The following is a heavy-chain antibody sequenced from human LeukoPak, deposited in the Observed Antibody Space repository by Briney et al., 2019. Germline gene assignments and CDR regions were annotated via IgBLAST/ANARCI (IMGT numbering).Heavy chain of an antibody. D-gene: IGHD3-16*02. V-gene: IGHV3-23*01. CDR3: AKARAGPIMITFGGVIVR. Sequence: GGSLRLSCAASGFTFSSYAMSWVRQAPGKGLEWVSAISGSGGSTYCADSVKGRFTISRDNSKNTLYLQTNSLRAEDTAVYYCAKARAGPIMITFGGVIVRWGQGTLVTVSS. J-gene: IGHJ4*02. CDR2: ISGSGGST. CDR1: GFTFSSYA.